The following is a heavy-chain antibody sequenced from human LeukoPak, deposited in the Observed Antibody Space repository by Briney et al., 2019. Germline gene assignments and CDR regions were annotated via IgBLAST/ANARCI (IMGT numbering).Heavy chain of an antibody. V-gene: IGHV1-18*01. J-gene: IGHJ5*02. D-gene: IGHD4-11*01. Sequence: ASVKVSCKASGYTFTSYGISGVRQAPGQGLEWMGWISAYNGNTNYAQKLQGRVTMTTDTSTSTAYMELRSLRSDDTAVYYCARVGSTVTTSLFDPWGQGTLVTVSS. CDR3: ARVGSTVTTSLFDP. CDR1: GYTFTSYG. CDR2: ISAYNGNT.